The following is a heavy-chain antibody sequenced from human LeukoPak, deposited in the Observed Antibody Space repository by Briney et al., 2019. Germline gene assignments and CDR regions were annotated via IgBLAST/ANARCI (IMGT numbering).Heavy chain of an antibody. J-gene: IGHJ4*02. CDR1: GGTFSSYA. V-gene: IGHV1-69*05. CDR3: ARNYCSSTSCAYNYPN. Sequence: GASVTVSCKASGGTFSSYAISWVRQAPGQGLEWMGGIIPIFGTANYAQKFQGRVTITTDESTSTAYMELSSLRSEDTAVYYCARNYCSSTSCAYNYPNWGQGTLVTVSS. CDR2: IIPIFGTA. D-gene: IGHD2-2*01.